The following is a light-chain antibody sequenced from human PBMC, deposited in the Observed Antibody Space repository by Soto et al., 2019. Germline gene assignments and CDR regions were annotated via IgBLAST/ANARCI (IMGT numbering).Light chain of an antibody. J-gene: IGLJ2*01. V-gene: IGLV2-8*01. CDR2: EVH. CDR3: SAYAGSSTWV. CDR1: SSDVGGYNY. Sequence: QSAPTQPPSASGSPGQSVTFSCTGTSSDVGGYNYVSWYQQYPGKAPKLMIYEVHKRHSGVPDRFSGSKSGNTASLTVSGLQPEDEADYYCSAYAGSSTWVFGGGTKLTVL.